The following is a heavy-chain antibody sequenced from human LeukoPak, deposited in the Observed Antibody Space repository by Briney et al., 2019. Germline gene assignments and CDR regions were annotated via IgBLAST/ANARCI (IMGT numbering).Heavy chain of an antibody. CDR3: ARGLYYNGFDY. CDR1: GGSISSSSYY. Sequence: SETLSLTCTVSGGSISSSSYYWGWIRQPPGKGLEWIGSIYYSGSTYYNPSLKSRVTISVDTSKNQFSLKLSSVTDADTAVYYCARGLYYNGFDYWGQGTLVTVSS. CDR2: IYYSGST. D-gene: IGHD2-8*01. J-gene: IGHJ4*02. V-gene: IGHV4-39*07.